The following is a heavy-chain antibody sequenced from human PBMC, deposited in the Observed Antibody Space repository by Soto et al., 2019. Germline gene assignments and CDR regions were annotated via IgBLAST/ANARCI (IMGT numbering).Heavy chain of an antibody. CDR1: GFTFSGSA. D-gene: IGHD1-1*01. Sequence: GGSLRLSCAASGFTFSGSAMHWVRQASGKGLEWVGRIRSKANSYATAYAASVKGRFTISRDDSKNTAYLQMNSLKTEDTAVYYCTRHLFQLEFAFDICGQGTMVTVSS. CDR2: IRSKANSYAT. CDR3: TRHLFQLEFAFDI. V-gene: IGHV3-73*01. J-gene: IGHJ3*02.